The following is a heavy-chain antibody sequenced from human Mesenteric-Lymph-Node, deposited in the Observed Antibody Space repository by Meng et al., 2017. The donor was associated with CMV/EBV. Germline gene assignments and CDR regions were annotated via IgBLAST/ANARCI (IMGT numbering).Heavy chain of an antibody. J-gene: IGHJ6*02. CDR1: GFTFTNYW. D-gene: IGHD2-2*01. Sequence: GESLKISCAASGFTFTNYWMHWVRQVPGKGLMWVSGISSDGSVTTYAASVKGRFTISRDNAKNTLYLQMNSLRAEDTAVYYCTRDVLVVEPAARYYYGMDVWGQGTLVTVSS. CDR3: TRDVLVVEPAARYYYGMDV. CDR2: ISSDGSVT. V-gene: IGHV3-74*01.